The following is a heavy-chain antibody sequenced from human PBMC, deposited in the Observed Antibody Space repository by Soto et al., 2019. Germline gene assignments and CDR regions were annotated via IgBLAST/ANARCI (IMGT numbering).Heavy chain of an antibody. Sequence: QVQLQESGPGLVKPSQTLSLTCTVSGGSISSGGYYWSWLRQHPGKGLEWIGSIYYSGITYYNPSLKRRVTISVDKSKNQFSLKLSSVTAADTAVYYCARVGGITGATSVGTWGQGTLVTVSS. V-gene: IGHV4-31*03. CDR3: ARVGGITGATSVGT. J-gene: IGHJ5*02. CDR2: IYYSGIT. D-gene: IGHD1-20*01. CDR1: GGSISSGGYY.